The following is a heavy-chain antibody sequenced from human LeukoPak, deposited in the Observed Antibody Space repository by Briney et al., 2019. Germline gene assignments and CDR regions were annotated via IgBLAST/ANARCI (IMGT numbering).Heavy chain of an antibody. CDR3: AKVLQQWLVLGSHFDP. D-gene: IGHD6-19*01. CDR1: GFTFSSYG. CDR2: ISYDGSNK. J-gene: IGHJ5*02. V-gene: IGHV3-30*18. Sequence: PGGSLRLSCAASGFTFSSYGMHWVRQAPGKGLEWVAVISYDGSNKYYADSVKGRFTISRDNSKNTLYLQMNSLRAEDTAVYYCAKVLQQWLVLGSHFDPWGQGTLVTVSS.